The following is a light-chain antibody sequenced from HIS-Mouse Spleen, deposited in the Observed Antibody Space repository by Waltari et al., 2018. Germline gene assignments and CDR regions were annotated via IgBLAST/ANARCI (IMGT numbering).Light chain of an antibody. Sequence: SYVLTQPPSVSVAPGKTARITCGGNNIGRKSVHWYQQKPGQAPVLVVYDDSGRPSGIPGRFSGSNSGNTATLTISRVEAGDEADYYCQVWDSSSDHVVFGGGTKLTVL. CDR1: NIGRKS. J-gene: IGLJ2*01. CDR3: QVWDSSSDHVV. V-gene: IGLV3-21*03. CDR2: DDS.